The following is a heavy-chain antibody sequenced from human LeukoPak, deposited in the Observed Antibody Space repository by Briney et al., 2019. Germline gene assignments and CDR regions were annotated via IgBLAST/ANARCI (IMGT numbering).Heavy chain of an antibody. CDR3: ARLESGSGPFYGMDV. CDR1: GYTFTSYA. CDR2: INAGNGNT. J-gene: IGHJ6*04. D-gene: IGHD3-10*01. V-gene: IGHV1-3*01. Sequence: ASVKVSCKASGYTFTSYAMHWVRQAPGQRLEWMGWINAGNGNTKYSQKFQGRVTITRDTSASTAYMELSSLRSEDTAVYYCARLESGSGPFYGMDVWGKGTTVTVSS.